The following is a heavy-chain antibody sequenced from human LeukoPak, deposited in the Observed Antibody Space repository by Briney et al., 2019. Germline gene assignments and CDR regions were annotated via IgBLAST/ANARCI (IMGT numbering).Heavy chain of an antibody. V-gene: IGHV4-34*01. CDR3: ARLGRYGGKRAFDY. Sequence: PSETLSLTCAVYGGSFSGYYWSWIRQPPGKGLEWIGEINHSGSTNYNPSLKSRVTISVDTSKNQFSLKLSSVTAADTAVYYCARLGRYGGKRAFDYWGQGTLVTVSS. D-gene: IGHD4-23*01. CDR2: INHSGST. J-gene: IGHJ4*02. CDR1: GGSFSGYY.